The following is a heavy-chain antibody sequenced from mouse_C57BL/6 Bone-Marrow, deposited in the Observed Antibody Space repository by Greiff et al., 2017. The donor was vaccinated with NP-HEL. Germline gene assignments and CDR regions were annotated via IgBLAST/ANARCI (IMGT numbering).Heavy chain of an antibody. CDR1: GFTFSSYA. CDR3: ARVLRYFDY. Sequence: EVKLEESGGGLVKPGGSLKLSCAASGFTFSSYAMSWVRQTPEKRLEWVATISDGGSYTYYPDNVKGRFTISRDNAKNNLYLQMSHLKSEDTAMYYCARVLRYFDYWGQGTTLTVSS. CDR2: ISDGGSYT. V-gene: IGHV5-4*03. D-gene: IGHD1-1*01. J-gene: IGHJ2*01.